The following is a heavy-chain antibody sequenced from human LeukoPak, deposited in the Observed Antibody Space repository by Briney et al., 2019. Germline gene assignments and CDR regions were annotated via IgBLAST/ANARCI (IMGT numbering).Heavy chain of an antibody. D-gene: IGHD3-16*02. CDR3: ARWRRIENWFDP. J-gene: IGHJ5*02. V-gene: IGHV3-21*01. Sequence: GGSLRLSCAASGFTFSSYSMNWVRQAPGKGLEWVSSISSSSSYIYYADSVKGRFTISRDNAKNSLYLQMNSLRAEDTAVYYCARWRRIENWFDPWGQGTLVTVSS. CDR2: ISSSSSYI. CDR1: GFTFSSYS.